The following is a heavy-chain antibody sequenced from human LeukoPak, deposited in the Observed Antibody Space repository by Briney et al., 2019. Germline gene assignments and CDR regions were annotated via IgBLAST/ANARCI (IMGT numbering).Heavy chain of an antibody. D-gene: IGHD3-10*01. CDR1: GGSISSGSYY. J-gene: IGHJ4*02. Sequence: SETLSLTCTVSGGSISSGSYYWNWIRQPDGKGLEWIGRIYTSGSTNYNPSLKSRVTISVDTSKNQFSLKLSSVTAADTAVYYCARGFYGSGSYFTSDYWGQGTLVTVSS. V-gene: IGHV4-61*02. CDR3: ARGFYGSGSYFTSDY. CDR2: IYTSGST.